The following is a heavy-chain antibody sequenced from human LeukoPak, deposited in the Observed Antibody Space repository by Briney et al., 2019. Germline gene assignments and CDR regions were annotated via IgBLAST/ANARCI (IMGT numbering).Heavy chain of an antibody. CDR2: IYYSGTT. V-gene: IGHV4-59*01. D-gene: IGHD1-1*01. J-gene: IGHJ6*03. CDR1: GGSISSYY. CDR3: ARVSWFPGTSYYYMDV. Sequence: PETLSLTCTVSGGSISSYYWSWIRQPPGKGLDCIGYIYYSGTTNYNPSLKSRVTISLGTSKNQFSLKLTSVTAADTAVYYCARVSWFPGTSYYYMDVWGKGTTVTVSS.